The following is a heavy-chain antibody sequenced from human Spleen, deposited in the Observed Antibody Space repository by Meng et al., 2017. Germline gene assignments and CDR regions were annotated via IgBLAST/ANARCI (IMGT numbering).Heavy chain of an antibody. Sequence: QVQLHEAGPGLVKPSQTLSLTCTVSGGSISSGGYYWSWIRQHPGKGLEWIGYIYYSGSTYYNPSLKSLVTISVDTSKNQFSLKLSSVTAADTAVYYCARSAYAINNWFDPWGQGTLVTVSS. V-gene: IGHV4-31*01. CDR3: ARSAYAINNWFDP. D-gene: IGHD3-9*01. CDR1: GGSISSGGYY. J-gene: IGHJ5*02. CDR2: IYYSGST.